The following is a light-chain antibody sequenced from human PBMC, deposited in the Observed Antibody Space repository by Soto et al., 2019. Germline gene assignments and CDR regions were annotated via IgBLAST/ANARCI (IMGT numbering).Light chain of an antibody. V-gene: IGKV1-5*03. CDR1: QSISSW. CDR3: QQYNSLMYT. J-gene: IGKJ2*01. CDR2: KAS. Sequence: IQLTQSPTTLSASVGDSVTITCRASQSISSWLAWYQQKPGKAPNLLIYKASNLESGVPSRFSGSGSGTEFTLTISSLQPDDFATYYCQQYNSLMYTFGQGTKLEIK.